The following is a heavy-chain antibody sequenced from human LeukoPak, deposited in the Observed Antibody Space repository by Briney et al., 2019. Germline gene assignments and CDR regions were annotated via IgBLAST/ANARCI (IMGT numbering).Heavy chain of an antibody. Sequence: SGGSLRLSCAASGFTFSNYFMHWVRQAPGKGLEYVSDISTRGLTTYYAESVKGRFTISRDNSKNTLYLQMGSRRGEDMALYYCARRVAPTDYLGMDVWGEGSTVTVSS. CDR3: ARRVAPTDYLGMDV. V-gene: IGHV3-64*02. J-gene: IGHJ6*04. D-gene: IGHD4-17*01. CDR2: ISTRGLTT. CDR1: GFTFSNYF.